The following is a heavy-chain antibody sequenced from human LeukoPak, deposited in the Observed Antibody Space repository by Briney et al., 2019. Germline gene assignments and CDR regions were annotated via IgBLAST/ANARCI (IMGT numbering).Heavy chain of an antibody. CDR3: ARTKQHYDYVWGSYRYSAFFDY. CDR2: IDWDDDK. CDR1: GFSLSTSGMR. J-gene: IGHJ4*02. V-gene: IGHV2-70*04. Sequence: SGPTLVNPTQTLTLTCTFSGFSLSTSGMRVSWIRQPPGKALEWLARIDWDDDKFCSTSLKTRLTISKDTSKNQVVLTMTNMDPVDTATYYCARTKQHYDYVWGSYRYSAFFDYWGQGTLVTVSS. D-gene: IGHD3-16*02.